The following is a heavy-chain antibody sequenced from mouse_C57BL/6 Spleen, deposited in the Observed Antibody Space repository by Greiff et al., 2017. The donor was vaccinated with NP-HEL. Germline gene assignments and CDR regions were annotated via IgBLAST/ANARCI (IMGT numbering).Heavy chain of an antibody. Sequence: QVQLKQSGAELVRPGASVTLSCKASGYTFTDYEMHWVKQTPVHGLEWIGAIDPETGGTAYNQKFKGKAILTADKSSSTAYMELRSLTSEDSAVDYCTRYPLYPEIWFAYWGQGTLVTVSA. CDR2: IDPETGGT. D-gene: IGHD2-1*01. CDR3: TRYPLYPEIWFAY. J-gene: IGHJ3*01. CDR1: GYTFTDYE. V-gene: IGHV1-15*01.